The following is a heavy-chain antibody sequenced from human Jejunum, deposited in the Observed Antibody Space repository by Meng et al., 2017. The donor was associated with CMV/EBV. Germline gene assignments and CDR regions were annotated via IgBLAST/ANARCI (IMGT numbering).Heavy chain of an antibody. CDR3: ARDWSGYIDY. Sequence: SCAASGFTFDIYWMHWVRQAPGKGLVWVSRINPDGTTTNYADSVKGRFTISRDNAKNTLYLQMSGLRVEDTAVYYCARDWSGYIDYWGQGNLVTAPQ. J-gene: IGHJ4*02. CDR2: INPDGTTT. CDR1: GFTFDIYW. V-gene: IGHV3-74*01. D-gene: IGHD3-3*01.